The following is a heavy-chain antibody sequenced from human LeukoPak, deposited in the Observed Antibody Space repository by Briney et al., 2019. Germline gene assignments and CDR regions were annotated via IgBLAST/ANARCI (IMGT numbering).Heavy chain of an antibody. D-gene: IGHD5-12*01. V-gene: IGHV1-2*04. CDR2: INPNSGGT. CDR1: GYTFTGYY. CDR3: ARDGSPSPLYSGYDVGYAFDI. J-gene: IGHJ3*02. Sequence: ASVKASCKASGYTFTGYYMHWVRQAPGQGLEWMGWINPNSGGTNYAQKFQGWVTMTRDTSISTAYMELSRLRSDDTAVYYCARDGSPSPLYSGYDVGYAFDIWGQGTMVTVSS.